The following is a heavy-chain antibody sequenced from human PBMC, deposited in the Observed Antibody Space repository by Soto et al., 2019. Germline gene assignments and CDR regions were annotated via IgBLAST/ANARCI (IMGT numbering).Heavy chain of an antibody. D-gene: IGHD5-12*01. V-gene: IGHV4-34*01. CDR2: INHSGST. CDR3: ARLDIVATINGGWFDP. CDR1: GFTFSSYA. J-gene: IGHJ5*02. Sequence: PGGSLRLSCAASGFTFSSYAMSWVRQAPGKGLEWIGEINHSGSTNYNPSLKSRVTISVDTSKNQFSLKLSSVTAADTAVYYCARLDIVATINGGWFDPWGQGTLVTVSS.